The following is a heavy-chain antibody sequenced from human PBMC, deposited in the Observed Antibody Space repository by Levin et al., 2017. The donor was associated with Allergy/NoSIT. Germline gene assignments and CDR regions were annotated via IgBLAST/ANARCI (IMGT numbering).Heavy chain of an antibody. CDR3: ARDQGLA. CDR2: ISGSGTYI. J-gene: IGHJ5*02. Sequence: LSLTCVASGFSLRGYSMNWVRQAPGKGLEWVSTISGSGTYINYVDSVKGRFAISRDDGKNSVYLQMNSLRDEDTAVYYCARDQGLAWGQGVLVTVSS. V-gene: IGHV3-21*04. CDR1: GFSLRGYS.